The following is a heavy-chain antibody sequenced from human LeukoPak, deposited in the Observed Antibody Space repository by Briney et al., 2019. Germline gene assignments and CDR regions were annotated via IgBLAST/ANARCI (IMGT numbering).Heavy chain of an antibody. V-gene: IGHV1-69*13. D-gene: IGHD4-23*01. Sequence: SVKVSCKASGGTFSSYAISWVRQAPGQGLEWMGGIIPIFGTANYAQKFQGRVTITADESPSTAYMALRSLRSEAPAVYSCASSRTTVVTQFDYWGQGTLVTVSS. CDR2: IIPIFGTA. CDR1: GGTFSSYA. J-gene: IGHJ4*02. CDR3: ASSRTTVVTQFDY.